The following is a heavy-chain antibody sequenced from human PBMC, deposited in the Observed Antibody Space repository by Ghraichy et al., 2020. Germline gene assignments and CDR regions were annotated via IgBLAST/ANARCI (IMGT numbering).Heavy chain of an antibody. CDR1: GGSISSYY. Sequence: LETLSLTCTVSGGSISSYYWSWIRQPPGKGLEWIGYIYYSGSTNYNPSLKSRVTISVDTSKNQFSLKLSSVTAADTAVYYCARVNDFWSGYYTGIISLFDYWGQGTLVTVSS. CDR3: ARVNDFWSGYYTGIISLFDY. CDR2: IYYSGST. V-gene: IGHV4-59*01. D-gene: IGHD3-3*01. J-gene: IGHJ4*02.